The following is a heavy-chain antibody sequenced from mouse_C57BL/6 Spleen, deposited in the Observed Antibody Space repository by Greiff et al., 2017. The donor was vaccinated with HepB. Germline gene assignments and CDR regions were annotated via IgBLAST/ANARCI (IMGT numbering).Heavy chain of an antibody. V-gene: IGHV1-69*01. J-gene: IGHJ3*01. CDR3: AGRDWGFAY. CDR2: IDPSDSYT. CDR1: GYTFTSYW. Sequence: QVQLQQPGAELVMPGASVKLSCKASGYTFTSYWMHWVKQRPGQGLEWIGEIDPSDSYTNYNQKFKGKSTLTVDKSSNTAYMQLSILTSEDSAVYYCAGRDWGFAYWGQGTLVTVSA. D-gene: IGHD4-1*01.